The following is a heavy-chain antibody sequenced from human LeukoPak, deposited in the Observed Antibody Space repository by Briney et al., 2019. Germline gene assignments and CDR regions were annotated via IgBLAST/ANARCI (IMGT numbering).Heavy chain of an antibody. V-gene: IGHV3-48*01. CDR3: ARGRGTSGYESDAFDI. Sequence: GGSLRLSCAASGFTFSYYSMNWVRQAPGKGLEWVSYIVSSGSGTIYYADSVKGRFTISRDNAKNSLYLQMNSLRAEDTAEYYCARGRGTSGYESDAFDIWGQGTMVTVSS. J-gene: IGHJ3*02. CDR1: GFTFSYYS. D-gene: IGHD2-2*01. CDR2: IVSSGSGTI.